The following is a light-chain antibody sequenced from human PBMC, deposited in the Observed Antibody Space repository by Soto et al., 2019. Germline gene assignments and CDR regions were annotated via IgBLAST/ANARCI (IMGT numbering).Light chain of an antibody. J-gene: IGKJ1*01. V-gene: IGKV1-5*01. CDR2: DAS. CDR1: QRISSW. CDR3: QQYNNYLP. Sequence: DIQMTQSPSTLSASVGDRVTSTCRASQRISSWLAWYQQKPGKALKLLIYDASSLESGVPSRFSGSGSATECTLTLSSLQPDAFAPYDCQQYNNYLPFGQRTRVELK.